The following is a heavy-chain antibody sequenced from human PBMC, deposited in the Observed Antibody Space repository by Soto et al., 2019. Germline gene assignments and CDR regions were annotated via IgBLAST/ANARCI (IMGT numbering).Heavy chain of an antibody. CDR3: ARGHYYGVDV. CDR1: GFSLRDHY. CDR2: ISGSDATI. V-gene: IGHV3-11*01. Sequence: PGGSLRLSCAASGFSLRDHYLAWIRQAPGKGSEWVSYISGSDATIYYGDPVKGRFTISRDSSKNSVFLQMNSLRGEDTAVYFCARGHYYGVDVWGQGTSVTVSS. J-gene: IGHJ6*02. D-gene: IGHD3-10*01.